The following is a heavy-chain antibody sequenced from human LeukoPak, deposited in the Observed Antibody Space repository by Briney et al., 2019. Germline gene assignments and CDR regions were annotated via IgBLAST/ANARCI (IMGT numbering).Heavy chain of an antibody. CDR1: GFTFSSYA. D-gene: IGHD3-10*01. CDR3: ARARGSGSYYLFDY. CDR2: ISYDGSNK. V-gene: IGHV3-30*04. J-gene: IGHJ4*02. Sequence: GRSLRLSCAASGFTFSSYAMHWVRQAPGKGLGWVEVISYDGSNKYYADSVKGRFTISRDNSKNTLYLQMNSLRAEDTAVYYCARARGSGSYYLFDYWGQGTLVTVSS.